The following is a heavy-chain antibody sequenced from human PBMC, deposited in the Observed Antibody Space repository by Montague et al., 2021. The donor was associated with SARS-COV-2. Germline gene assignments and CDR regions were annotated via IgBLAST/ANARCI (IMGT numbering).Heavy chain of an antibody. CDR3: ARQRGLVTMVRSIKYDVFDI. D-gene: IGHD3-10*01. CDR2: INSGGGT. Sequence: SETLSLTCSVSGHSIRSYYWSWIRQPPGKGLEWIGYINSGGGTDYNPSFRSRVTISEDMSENQISLQLRSVTAADTAVYYCARQRGLVTMVRSIKYDVFDIWGQGRMVIVSS. CDR1: GHSIRSYY. V-gene: IGHV4-59*08. J-gene: IGHJ3*02.